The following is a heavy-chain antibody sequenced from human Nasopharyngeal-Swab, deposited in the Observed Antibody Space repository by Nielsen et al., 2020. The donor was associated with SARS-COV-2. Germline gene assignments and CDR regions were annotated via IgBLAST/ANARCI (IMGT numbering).Heavy chain of an antibody. Sequence: SVKVSCKASGGTFSSYAISWVRQAPGQGLEWMGRIIPILGIANYAQKFQGRVTSTADKSTSTAYMELSSLRSEDTAVYYCARYYSNYHFWYFDLWGRGTLVTVSS. V-gene: IGHV1-69*04. CDR1: GGTFSSYA. J-gene: IGHJ2*01. CDR3: ARYYSNYHFWYFDL. D-gene: IGHD4-11*01. CDR2: IIPILGIA.